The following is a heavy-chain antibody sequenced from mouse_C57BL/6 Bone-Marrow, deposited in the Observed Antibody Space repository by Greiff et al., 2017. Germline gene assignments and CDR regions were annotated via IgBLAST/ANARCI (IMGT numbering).Heavy chain of an antibody. D-gene: IGHD1-1*01. V-gene: IGHV5-6*01. J-gene: IGHJ3*01. Sequence: EVKLMESGGDLVKPGGSLKLSCAASGFTFSSYGMSWVRQTPDKRLEWVATISSGGSYTYYPDSVKGRFTISRDNAKNTLYLQMSSLKSEDTAMYYCARLRLVAYWGQGTLVTVSA. CDR3: ARLRLVAY. CDR2: ISSGGSYT. CDR1: GFTFSSYG.